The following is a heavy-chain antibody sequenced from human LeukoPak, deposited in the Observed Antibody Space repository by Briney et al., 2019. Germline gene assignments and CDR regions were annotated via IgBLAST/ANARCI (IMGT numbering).Heavy chain of an antibody. Sequence: GGSLRLSCAASGFTFSSYAKSWVRQAPGKGLEWVSTISSSGGSTYFADSVKGRFTISRDNSKNTLYLQMNSLRAEDTAVYYCAKDGMYSSSSSYYFDYWGQGTLVTVSS. J-gene: IGHJ4*02. V-gene: IGHV3-23*01. CDR3: AKDGMYSSSSSYYFDY. CDR1: GFTFSSYA. D-gene: IGHD6-6*01. CDR2: ISSSGGST.